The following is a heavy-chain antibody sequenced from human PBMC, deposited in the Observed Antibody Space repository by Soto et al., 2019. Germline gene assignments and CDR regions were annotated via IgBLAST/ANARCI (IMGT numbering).Heavy chain of an antibody. CDR3: AKDRLAAGFDY. D-gene: IGHD3-16*01. CDR2: VSATAGTT. Sequence: GGSLRLSCDASGFTFSSYAMTWVRQAPGKGLEWVSLVSATAGTTYYIDSVKGRFTISRDNSRNTVYLQMNSLRADDTAVYYCAKDRLAAGFDYWGQGTLVTVSS. V-gene: IGHV3-23*01. CDR1: GFTFSSYA. J-gene: IGHJ4*02.